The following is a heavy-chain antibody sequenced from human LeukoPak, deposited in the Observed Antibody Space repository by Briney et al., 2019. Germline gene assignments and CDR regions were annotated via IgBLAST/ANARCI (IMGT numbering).Heavy chain of an antibody. CDR1: GGSFSGYY. Sequence: SETLSLTCAVYGGSFSGYYWSWIRQSPGKGLEWIGYIYSSGTTIYNPSLKSRVTMSMDIPKNQFSLKLTSVTAADTAVYFCSRDRGMVATEFDYWGPGTLVTVSS. D-gene: IGHD5-12*01. V-gene: IGHV4-34*11. CDR3: SRDRGMVATEFDY. J-gene: IGHJ4*02. CDR2: IYSSGTT.